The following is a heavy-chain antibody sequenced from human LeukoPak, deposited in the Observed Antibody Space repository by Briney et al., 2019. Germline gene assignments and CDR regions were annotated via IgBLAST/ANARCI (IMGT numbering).Heavy chain of an antibody. CDR1: GFTVSNNY. Sequence: PRGSLRLSCAASGFTVSNNYMSWVRQAPGKGLEWVSIIYSGGSTYYADSVKGRFTISRDNSKNTLYLQMNSLRAEDTAVYYCAKEMKPWMHFDYWGQGTLVTVSS. J-gene: IGHJ4*02. CDR2: IYSGGST. D-gene: IGHD5-24*01. CDR3: AKEMKPWMHFDY. V-gene: IGHV3-66*02.